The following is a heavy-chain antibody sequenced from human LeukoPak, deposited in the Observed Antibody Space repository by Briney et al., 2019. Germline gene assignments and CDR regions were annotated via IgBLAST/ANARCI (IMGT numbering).Heavy chain of an antibody. J-gene: IGHJ4*02. CDR1: GYTFTSYY. D-gene: IGHD3-22*01. V-gene: IGHV1-2*02. CDR2: INPNSGGT. CDR3: ARDLSDYYDSSGYYPPGYFDY. Sequence: ASVKVSCKASGYTFTSYYMHWVRQAPGQGLEWMGWINPNSGGTNYAQKFQGRVTMTRDTSISTAYMELSRLRSDDTAVYYCARDLSDYYDSSGYYPPGYFDYWGQGTLVTVSS.